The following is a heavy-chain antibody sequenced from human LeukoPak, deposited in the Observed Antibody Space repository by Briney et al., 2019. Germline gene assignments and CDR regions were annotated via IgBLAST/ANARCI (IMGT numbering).Heavy chain of an antibody. V-gene: IGHV3-7*01. Sequence: GGSLRLSCAASGFTFGTYWMHWVRQAPGKGLEWVANINKDGSDKYYARSVKGRFTISRDNAKNSLYLQMNSLRAEDTAVYYCANYYDSGPQGDYWGQGTLVTVSS. CDR2: INKDGSDK. CDR3: ANYYDSGPQGDY. D-gene: IGHD3-3*01. J-gene: IGHJ4*02. CDR1: GFTFGTYW.